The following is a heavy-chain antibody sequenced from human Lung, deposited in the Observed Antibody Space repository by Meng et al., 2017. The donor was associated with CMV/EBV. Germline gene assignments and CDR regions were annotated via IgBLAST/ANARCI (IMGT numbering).Heavy chain of an antibody. CDR2: ISPYDGDT. D-gene: IGHD2-2*01. CDR1: GYSFTDYG. Sequence: SVKVSCXASGYSFTDYGISWVRQAPGQGLEWVGWISPYDGDTNYARKLQGRVTMTTDTSTTTAYMELRSLRSDDTAVYYCARDLEYCSSTTCYEDCFDPWGQGTLVTVSS. CDR3: ARDLEYCSSTTCYEDCFDP. V-gene: IGHV1-18*01. J-gene: IGHJ5*02.